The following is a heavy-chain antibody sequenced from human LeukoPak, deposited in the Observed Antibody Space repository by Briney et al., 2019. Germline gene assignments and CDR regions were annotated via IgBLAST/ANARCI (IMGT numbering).Heavy chain of an antibody. CDR3: AREGYWSTNWYKFGSLLRYFDL. CDR1: GFTFSSYG. V-gene: IGHV3-30*02. Sequence: GGSLRLSCAASGFTFSSYGMHWVRQAPGKGLEWVAFIRYDGSNKYYADSVKGRFTISRDQSKNTLHLQMDSLRAEDTAVYYCAREGYWSTNWYKFGSLLRYFDLWGRGTLVTVSS. J-gene: IGHJ2*01. CDR2: IRYDGSNK. D-gene: IGHD6-13*01.